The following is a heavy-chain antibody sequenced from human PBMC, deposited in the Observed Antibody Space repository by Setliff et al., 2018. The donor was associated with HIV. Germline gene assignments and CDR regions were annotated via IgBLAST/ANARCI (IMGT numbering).Heavy chain of an antibody. Sequence: SETLSLTCAVSGDSISASYWNWIRQFPGGGLEWIGYIYYSGSTKYNPSLKRLVTISIDKSRKYFSLKLPSVTAADTAMYFCTKGRLGQADYWGQGTLVTVSS. CDR1: GDSISASY. CDR3: TKGRLGQADY. V-gene: IGHV4-59*01. D-gene: IGHD4-17*01. CDR2: IYYSGST. J-gene: IGHJ4*02.